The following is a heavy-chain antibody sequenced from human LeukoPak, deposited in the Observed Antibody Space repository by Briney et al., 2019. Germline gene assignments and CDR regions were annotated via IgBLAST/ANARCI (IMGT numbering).Heavy chain of an antibody. CDR3: ARGSIFGVATNFDY. D-gene: IGHD3-3*01. CDR1: GFTFDDYA. V-gene: IGHV3-9*01. Sequence: QSGGSLRLSCAASGFTFDDYAMHWVRQAPGKGLEWVSGISWNSGSIGYADSVKGRFTISRDNAKNSLYLQMNSLRAEDTALYYCARGSIFGVATNFDYWGQGTLVTVSS. J-gene: IGHJ4*02. CDR2: ISWNSGSI.